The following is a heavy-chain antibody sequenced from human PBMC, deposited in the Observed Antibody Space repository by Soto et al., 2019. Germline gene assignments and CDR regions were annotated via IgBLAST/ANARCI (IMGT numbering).Heavy chain of an antibody. D-gene: IGHD2-2*01. CDR1: GYTFTSYG. Sequence: GASVKVSCKASGYTFTSYGISWVRQAPGQGLEWMGWISAYNGNTNYAQKLQGRVTMTTDTSTSTAYMELRSLRSDDTAVYYCARDLGVVVVPAAMRKGGWFDPWGQGTLVTVSS. J-gene: IGHJ5*02. CDR2: ISAYNGNT. CDR3: ARDLGVVVVPAAMRKGGWFDP. V-gene: IGHV1-18*01.